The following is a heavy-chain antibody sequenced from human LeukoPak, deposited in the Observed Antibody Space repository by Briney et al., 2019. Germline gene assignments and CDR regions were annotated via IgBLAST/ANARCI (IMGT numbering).Heavy chain of an antibody. CDR2: INPNSGGT. Sequence: GASVKVSCKASGYTFTGYYMHWVQQAPGQGLEWMGWINPNSGGTNYAQKFQGRVTMTRDTSISTAYMELSRLRSDDTAVYYCARGVRFGEDRNYYYYMDVWGKGTTVTISS. D-gene: IGHD3-10*01. V-gene: IGHV1-2*02. CDR1: GYTFTGYY. J-gene: IGHJ6*03. CDR3: ARGVRFGEDRNYYYYMDV.